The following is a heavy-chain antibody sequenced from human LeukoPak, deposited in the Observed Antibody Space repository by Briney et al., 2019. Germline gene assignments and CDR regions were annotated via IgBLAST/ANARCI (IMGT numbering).Heavy chain of an antibody. Sequence: GGSLRLSCAASGFTFSRYGMEWVRQAPGKGLELVALISYDGSNKYYVDSVKGRFTTSRDNSKNTLYLQMNSLRAEDTAVYYCVRDQSVAGRNNWFDPWGQGTLVTVSS. CDR2: ISYDGSNK. CDR3: VRDQSVAGRNNWFDP. J-gene: IGHJ5*02. V-gene: IGHV3-30*03. D-gene: IGHD6-19*01. CDR1: GFTFSRYG.